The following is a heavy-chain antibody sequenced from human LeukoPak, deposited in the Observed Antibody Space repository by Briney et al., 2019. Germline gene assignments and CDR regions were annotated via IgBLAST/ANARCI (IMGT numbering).Heavy chain of an antibody. CDR1: GYTFTSYY. D-gene: IGHD6-19*01. CDR2: INPSGGST. V-gene: IGHV1-46*01. Sequence: ASVKVSCKASGYTFTSYYMHWVRQAPGQGLEWMGIINPSGGSTSYAQKFQGRVAMTRDTSTSTVYMELSSLRSEDTAVYYCARVVGGAVADYYYYYGMDVWGQGTTVTVSS. J-gene: IGHJ6*02. CDR3: ARVVGGAVADYYYYYGMDV.